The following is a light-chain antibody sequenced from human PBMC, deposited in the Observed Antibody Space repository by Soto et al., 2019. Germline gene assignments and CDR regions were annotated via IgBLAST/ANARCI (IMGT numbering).Light chain of an antibody. V-gene: IGLV2-11*01. CDR3: CSYAGSYTFV. J-gene: IGLJ1*01. CDR2: DVS. CDR1: SSDVGGYNF. Sequence: QSVLTQPRSVSGSPGQSVTISCTGTSSDVGGYNFVSWYQQHPGKAPTLMIYDVSKRPSGVPDRFSGSKSGNTASLTISGLQAEDEAGYYCCSYAGSYTFVFVTGTKVTVL.